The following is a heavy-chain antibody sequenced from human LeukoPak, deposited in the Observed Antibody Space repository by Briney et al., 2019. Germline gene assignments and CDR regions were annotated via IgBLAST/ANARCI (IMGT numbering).Heavy chain of an antibody. CDR3: AREYCSGGSCLLDY. CDR2: IKQDGSEK. CDR1: GFTFSSYW. Sequence: GGSLRLSCAASGFTFSSYWMSWVRQAPGKGLEWVANIKQDGSEKYYVDSVKGRFTISRDNAKNSLYLQMSSLRAEDTAVYYCAREYCSGGSCLLDYWGQGTLVTVSS. V-gene: IGHV3-7*01. D-gene: IGHD2-15*01. J-gene: IGHJ4*02.